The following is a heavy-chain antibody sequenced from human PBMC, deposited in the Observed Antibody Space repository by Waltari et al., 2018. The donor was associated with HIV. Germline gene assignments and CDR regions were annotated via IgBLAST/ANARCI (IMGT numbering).Heavy chain of an antibody. Sequence: EVQLVESGGGLVHQGGSLRISCGASGFNFGAFSLNWVRQSPGKGLEWVANLKHDEPEWSYVDSVKGRFTISRDNARNSLYLQMDNLTPDDTAVYYCARGDNWTCDYWGQGTLVTVSS. CDR1: GFNFGAFS. D-gene: IGHD1-20*01. V-gene: IGHV3-7*01. J-gene: IGHJ4*02. CDR3: ARGDNWTCDY. CDR2: LKHDEPEW.